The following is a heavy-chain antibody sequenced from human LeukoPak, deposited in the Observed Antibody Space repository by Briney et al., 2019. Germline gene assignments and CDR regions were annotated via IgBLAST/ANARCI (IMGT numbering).Heavy chain of an antibody. CDR2: IYYSGST. Sequence: SETLSLTCTVSGGSISSYYWSWIRQPPGKGLEWIGYIYYSGSTNYNPSLKSRVTISVDTSKNRFSLKLSSVTAADTAVYYCARRSVVRGVIRHYYGMDVWGQGTTVTVSS. CDR3: ARRSVVRGVIRHYYGMDV. J-gene: IGHJ6*02. V-gene: IGHV4-59*01. CDR1: GGSISSYY. D-gene: IGHD3-10*01.